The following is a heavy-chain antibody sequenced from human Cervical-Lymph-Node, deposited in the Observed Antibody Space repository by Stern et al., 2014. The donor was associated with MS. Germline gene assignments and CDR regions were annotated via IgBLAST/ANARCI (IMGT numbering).Heavy chain of an antibody. V-gene: IGHV4-39*01. CDR3: ARSQDIVVVSAATVEGYYYFGMDV. D-gene: IGHD2-2*01. Sequence: QAQLQESGPGLVKPSGTLSLTCTISGGSMKSRSYYWVWIRQPPGKGLEWTGSVDYDGSTYYNTSLTSRVTISADPPKNQFSLSFISAPAADTAVYYCARSQDIVVVSAATVEGYYYFGMDVWGQGTTVTVSS. CDR2: VDYDGST. J-gene: IGHJ6*02. CDR1: GGSMKSRSYY.